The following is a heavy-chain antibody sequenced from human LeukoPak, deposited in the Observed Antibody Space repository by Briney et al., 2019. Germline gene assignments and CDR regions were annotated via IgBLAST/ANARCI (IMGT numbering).Heavy chain of an antibody. V-gene: IGHV4-31*03. CDR1: GGSISNGGYY. CDR2: IYYSGST. J-gene: IGHJ4*02. Sequence: SETLSLTCTVSGGSISNGGYYWSWIRQHPGKGLEWIGYIYYSGSTYYNPSLKSRVTISVDTSKNQFSLKLSSVTAADTAVYYCAREDGYNSAVDYWGQGTLVTVSS. D-gene: IGHD5-24*01. CDR3: AREDGYNSAVDY.